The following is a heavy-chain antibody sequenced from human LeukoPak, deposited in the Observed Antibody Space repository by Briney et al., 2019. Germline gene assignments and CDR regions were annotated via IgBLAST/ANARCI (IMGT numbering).Heavy chain of an antibody. CDR1: GYTFTSYG. Sequence: ASVKVSCKASGYTFTSYGISWVRQAPGQGLEWMGWISAYNGNTNYAQKLQGRVTMTTDTSTSTAYMELRSLRSDDTAVYYCARAVVVPAAESITIFGVAPDYWGQRTLVTVSS. CDR3: ARAVVVPAAESITIFGVAPDY. V-gene: IGHV1-18*01. CDR2: ISAYNGNT. J-gene: IGHJ4*02. D-gene: IGHD3-3*01.